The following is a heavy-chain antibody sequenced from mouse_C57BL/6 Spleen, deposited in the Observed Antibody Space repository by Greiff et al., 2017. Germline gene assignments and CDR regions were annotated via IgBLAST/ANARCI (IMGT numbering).Heavy chain of an antibody. V-gene: IGHV1-59*01. CDR1: GYTFTSYW. J-gene: IGHJ1*03. CDR2: IDPSDSYT. CDR3: ASSGSNRGYWYFDD. Sequence: QVQLQQPGAELVRPGTSVKLSCKASGYTFTSYWMHWVKQRPGQGLEWIGVIDPSDSYTNYNQKFKGKATLTVDTSSSTAYMQLSSLTSADSAVYYCASSGSNRGYWYFDDWGTGTTVTVSA. D-gene: IGHD2-5*01.